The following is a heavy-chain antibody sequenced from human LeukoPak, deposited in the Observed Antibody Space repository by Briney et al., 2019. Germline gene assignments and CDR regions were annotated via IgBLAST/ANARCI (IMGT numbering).Heavy chain of an antibody. V-gene: IGHV3-23*01. Sequence: GGSLRLSCAASGFTFTNYAMNWVRQAPGKGLEWVSAISGSGGSTYYADSVKGRFTISRDNSKNTLYLQMNSLRAEDTAVYYCATSYYDFWSGYPVYYYYYGMDVWGQGTTVTVSS. D-gene: IGHD3-3*01. CDR2: ISGSGGST. CDR3: ATSYYDFWSGYPVYYYYYGMDV. J-gene: IGHJ6*02. CDR1: GFTFTNYA.